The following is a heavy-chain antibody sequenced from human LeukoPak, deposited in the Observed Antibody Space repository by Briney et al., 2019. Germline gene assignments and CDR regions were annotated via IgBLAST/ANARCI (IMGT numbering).Heavy chain of an antibody. J-gene: IGHJ6*03. CDR1: GFTFDDYA. CDR2: ISGDGGGT. CDR3: AKGPSEAARLSYYYYYMDV. V-gene: IGHV3-43*02. Sequence: GGSLRLSCAASGFTFDDYAMHWVRQAPGKGLEWVSLISGDGGGTYYADSVKGRFTISRDNSKNSLYLQMNSLRTEDTALYYCAKGPSEAARLSYYYYYMDVWGKGTTVTVSS. D-gene: IGHD6-6*01.